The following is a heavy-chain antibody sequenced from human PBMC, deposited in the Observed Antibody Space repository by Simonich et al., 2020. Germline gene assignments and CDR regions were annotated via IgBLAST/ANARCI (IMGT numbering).Heavy chain of an antibody. V-gene: IGHV4-39*01. CDR1: GGSISSSSYY. Sequence: QLQLQESGPGLVKPSETLSLTCTVSGGSISSSSYYWGGIRQPPGKGREWIGSIYYSGSTYYNPSLKSRVTISVDTSKNQFSLKLSSVTAADTAVYYCARWAYSSSYFDYWGQGTLVTVSS. CDR2: IYYSGST. D-gene: IGHD6-6*01. J-gene: IGHJ4*02. CDR3: ARWAYSSSYFDY.